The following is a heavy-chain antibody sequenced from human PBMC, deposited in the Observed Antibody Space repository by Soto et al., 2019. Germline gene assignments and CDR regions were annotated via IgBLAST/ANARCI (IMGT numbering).Heavy chain of an antibody. J-gene: IGHJ6*02. CDR1: GGSISSSSYY. CDR3: AGYGSGSLYYYYYGMDV. D-gene: IGHD3-10*01. Sequence: SETLSLTCTVSGGSISSSSYYWGWIRQPPGKGLEWIGSIYYSGSTYYNPSLKSRVTISVDTSKNQFSLKLSSVTAADTAVYCCAGYGSGSLYYYYYGMDVWGQGTTVTVSS. CDR2: IYYSGST. V-gene: IGHV4-39*01.